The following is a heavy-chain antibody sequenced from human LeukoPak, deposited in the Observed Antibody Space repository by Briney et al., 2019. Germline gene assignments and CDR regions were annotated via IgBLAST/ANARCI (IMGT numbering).Heavy chain of an antibody. J-gene: IGHJ4*02. CDR2: ISAYNGNT. D-gene: IGHD6-19*01. Sequence: GASVYVSCKASGYTFTSYGISWVRQTPGQGLEWMGWISAYNGNTNYAQKPQGRVTMTTDTSTSTAYMELRSLRSDDTAVYYCARVRDSSGWYYFDYWGQETLVTVSS. CDR3: ARVRDSSGWYYFDY. V-gene: IGHV1-18*01. CDR1: GYTFTSYG.